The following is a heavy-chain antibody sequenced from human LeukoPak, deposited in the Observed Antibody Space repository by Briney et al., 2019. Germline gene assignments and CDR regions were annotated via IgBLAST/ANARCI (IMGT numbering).Heavy chain of an antibody. CDR1: GCTFSSYE. V-gene: IGHV3-48*03. D-gene: IGHD3-9*01. Sequence: GGSLRLSCAASGCTFSSYEMNWVRQAPGKGLERVSYISSSGSTIYYADSVKGRFTISRDNAKNSLYLQMNSLRAEDTAVYYCARDRRYFDWRPEYYFDYWGQRTLVTVSS. CDR2: ISSSGSTI. J-gene: IGHJ4*02. CDR3: ARDRRYFDWRPEYYFDY.